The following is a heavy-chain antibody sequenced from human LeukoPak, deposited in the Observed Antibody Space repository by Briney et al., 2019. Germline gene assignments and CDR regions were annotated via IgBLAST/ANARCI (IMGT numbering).Heavy chain of an antibody. D-gene: IGHD3-22*01. Sequence: SVKVSCKASGGTFSSYAISWVRQAPGQGLEWMGRIIPILGIANYAQKFQGRVTITADKSTSTAYMELSSLRSEDTAVYYCAGYYYDSSGYWDSQATYFDYWGQGTLVTVSS. CDR3: AGYYYDSSGYWDSQATYFDY. J-gene: IGHJ4*02. CDR2: IIPILGIA. CDR1: GGTFSSYA. V-gene: IGHV1-69*04.